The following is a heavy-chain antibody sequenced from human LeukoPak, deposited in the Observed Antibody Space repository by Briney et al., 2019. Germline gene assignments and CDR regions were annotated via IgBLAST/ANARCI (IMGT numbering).Heavy chain of an antibody. CDR3: ARRIPATASGLDY. CDR2: ISGSGDYT. D-gene: IGHD2-2*01. V-gene: IGHV3-23*01. Sequence: GGSLRLSCAASGFTFSSYAMSWVRQAPGKGLEWVSTISGSGDYTYYADSVKGRFTISRDNSKNTLYLQMNRLSAEDTAVYYCARRIPATASGLDYWGQGTPVTVSS. J-gene: IGHJ4*02. CDR1: GFTFSSYA.